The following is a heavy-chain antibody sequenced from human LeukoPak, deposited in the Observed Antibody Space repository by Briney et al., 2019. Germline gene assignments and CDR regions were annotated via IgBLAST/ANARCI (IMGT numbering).Heavy chain of an antibody. Sequence: PGGSLRLSCAASGFTFSSYAMHWVRQAPGEGLEWVAVISYDGSNKYYADSVKGRFTISRDNSKNTLYLQMNSLRAEDTAVYYCAREVPAAPFDYWGQGTLVTVSS. CDR2: ISYDGSNK. J-gene: IGHJ4*02. CDR1: GFTFSSYA. V-gene: IGHV3-30-3*01. CDR3: AREVPAAPFDY. D-gene: IGHD2-2*01.